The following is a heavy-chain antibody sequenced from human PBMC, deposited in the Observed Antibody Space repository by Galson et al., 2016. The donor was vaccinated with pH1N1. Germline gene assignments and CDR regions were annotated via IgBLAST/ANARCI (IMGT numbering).Heavy chain of an antibody. CDR1: GYTFITYY. V-gene: IGHV1-46*01. J-gene: IGHJ4*02. D-gene: IGHD3-22*01. CDR3: ASRSSGQLHFDY. CDR2: INPSGVST. Sequence: SVKVSCKASGYTFITYYIHWVRQAPGQGLEWLGIINPSGVSTTYAQKFQGRVTMTRDTSTSTVYMELSSLRSEDTAVYYCASRSSGQLHFDYWGQGNLVTVSS.